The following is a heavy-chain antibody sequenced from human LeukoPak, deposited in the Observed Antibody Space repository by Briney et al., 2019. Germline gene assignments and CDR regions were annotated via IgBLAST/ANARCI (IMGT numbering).Heavy chain of an antibody. V-gene: IGHV3-23*01. CDR3: AKDEGLVGATTFDY. CDR1: GFTFSSYA. J-gene: IGHJ4*02. D-gene: IGHD1-26*01. Sequence: GGSLRLSYAASGFTFSSYAMSWVRQAPGKGLEWVSAISGSGGSTYYADSVKGRFTISRDNSMNTLYLQMNSLRAEDTAVYYCAKDEGLVGATTFDYWGQGTLVTVSS. CDR2: ISGSGGST.